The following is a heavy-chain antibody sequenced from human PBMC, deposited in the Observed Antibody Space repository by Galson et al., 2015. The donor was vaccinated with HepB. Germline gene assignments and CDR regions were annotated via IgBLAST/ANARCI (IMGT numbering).Heavy chain of an antibody. CDR3: ATGGAYDSSGYYHYYFDY. D-gene: IGHD3-22*01. J-gene: IGHJ4*02. CDR1: GYTLTELS. V-gene: IGHV1-24*01. CDR2: FDPEDGET. Sequence: SVKVSCKVSGYTLTELSMHWVRQAPGKGLEWMGGFDPEDGETIYAQKFQGRVTMTEDTSTDTAYMELSSLRSEDTAVYYCATGGAYDSSGYYHYYFDYWGQGTLATVSS.